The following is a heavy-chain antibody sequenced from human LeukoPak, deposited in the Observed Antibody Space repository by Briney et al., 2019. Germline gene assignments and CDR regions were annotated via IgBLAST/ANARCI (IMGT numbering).Heavy chain of an antibody. V-gene: IGHV1-69*04. CDR1: GGTFSSYA. CDR2: IIPILGIA. D-gene: IGHD3-22*01. Sequence: SVKVSCKASGGTFSSYAISWVRQAPGQGLEWMGRIIPILGIANYAQKFQGRVTITADKSTSTAYMELSSLRSEDTAVYYCARGQEYYYDSTSDYWGQGTLVTVSS. J-gene: IGHJ4*02. CDR3: ARGQEYYYDSTSDY.